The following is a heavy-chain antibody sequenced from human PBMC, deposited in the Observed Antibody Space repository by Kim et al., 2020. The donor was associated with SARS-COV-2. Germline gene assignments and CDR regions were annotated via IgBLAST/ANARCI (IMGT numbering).Heavy chain of an antibody. CDR1: GGSISSSSYY. CDR3: ALEGVYCSGGSCSPYYSLYYYYGMDV. Sequence: SETLSLTCTVSGGSISSSSYYWGWIRQPPGKGLEWIGSIYYSGSTYYNPSLKSRATISVDTSKNQFSLKLSSVTAADTAVYYCALEGVYCSGGSCSPYYSLYYYYGMDVWGQGTTVTVSS. CDR2: IYYSGST. V-gene: IGHV4-39*01. D-gene: IGHD2-15*01. J-gene: IGHJ6*02.